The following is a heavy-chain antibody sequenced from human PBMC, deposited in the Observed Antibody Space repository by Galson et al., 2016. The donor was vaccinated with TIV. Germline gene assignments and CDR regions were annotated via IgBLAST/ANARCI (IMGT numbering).Heavy chain of an antibody. Sequence: SVKVSCKASGYTFTNSEINWVRQATGQGLERMGWVIPNSGKTSYAQKFQGRLTMTRDTSISTAYMELRSLRSDDTAVYYCARLASCGGDCYYVDSWGQGTLVTVSS. D-gene: IGHD2-21*02. CDR1: GYTFTNSE. CDR3: ARLASCGGDCYYVDS. CDR2: VIPNSGKT. V-gene: IGHV1-8*01. J-gene: IGHJ4*02.